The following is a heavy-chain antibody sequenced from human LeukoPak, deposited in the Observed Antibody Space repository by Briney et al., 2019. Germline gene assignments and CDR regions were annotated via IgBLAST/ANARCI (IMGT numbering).Heavy chain of an antibody. J-gene: IGHJ3*02. CDR1: RFTFSSYE. V-gene: IGHV3-48*03. Sequence: GTLSLSCAASRFTFSSYEMNWVRQPPAKRLEWLSYISSSGSTIYYAHSLKRRSTISRDNTKNSLHLQMNSLRAEDTAVYYCARDRPSVRYFDWSPKHDAFDIWGQGTMVTVSS. CDR3: ARDRPSVRYFDWSPKHDAFDI. D-gene: IGHD3-9*01. CDR2: ISSSGSTI.